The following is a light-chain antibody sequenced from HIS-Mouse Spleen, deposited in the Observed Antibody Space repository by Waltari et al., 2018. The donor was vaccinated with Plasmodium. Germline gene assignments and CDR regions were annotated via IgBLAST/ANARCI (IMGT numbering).Light chain of an antibody. V-gene: IGLV3-21*03. CDR2: DDS. Sequence: SYVLTQPPSVSVAPGKTARITCGGNNIGSKSVHWYQQKPGQAPVLVVYDDSDRPSGISKRVSGSNAGNTATLTISRVEAGDEADYYCQVWDSSSDHPVFGGGTKLTVL. CDR1: NIGSKS. J-gene: IGLJ3*02. CDR3: QVWDSSSDHPV.